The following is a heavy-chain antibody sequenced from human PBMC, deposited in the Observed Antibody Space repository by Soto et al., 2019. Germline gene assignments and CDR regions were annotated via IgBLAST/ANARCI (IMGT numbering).Heavy chain of an antibody. D-gene: IGHD3-9*01. CDR1: GFTFSNAW. J-gene: IGHJ6*02. CDR3: TTDLRVDILTGYYTPYYYYYGMDV. Sequence: GGSLRLSCAASGFTFSNAWMNWVRQAPGKGLEWVGRIKSKTDGGTTDYAAPVKGRFTISRDDSKNTLYLQMNSLKTEDTAVYYCTTDLRVDILTGYYTPYYYYYGMDVWGQGTTVTVSS. V-gene: IGHV3-15*07. CDR2: IKSKTDGGTT.